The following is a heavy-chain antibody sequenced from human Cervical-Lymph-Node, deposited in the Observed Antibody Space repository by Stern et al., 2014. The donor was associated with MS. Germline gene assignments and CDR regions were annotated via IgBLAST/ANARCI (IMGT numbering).Heavy chain of an antibody. D-gene: IGHD3-10*01. CDR1: GYTFTGYY. J-gene: IGHJ6*02. Sequence: MQLVESGAEVKKPGASVQVSCKASGYTFTGYYIHWVRQAPGQGLEWMGWIYPKSGATNYAQNFQGRVTMTRDTSITTAYMELKRLTSDDTAVYYCSKWDYGSLVWGQGTTVTVSS. CDR2: IYPKSGAT. CDR3: SKWDYGSLV. V-gene: IGHV1-2*02.